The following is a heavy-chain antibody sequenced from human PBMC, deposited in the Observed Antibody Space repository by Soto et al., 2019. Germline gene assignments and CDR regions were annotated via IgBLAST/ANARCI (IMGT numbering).Heavy chain of an antibody. J-gene: IGHJ6*02. CDR1: GGTFSSYA. CDR2: IIPIFGTA. Sequence: QVQLVQSGAEVKKPGSSVKVSCKASGGTFSSYAISWVRQAPGQGLEWMGGIIPIFGTANYAQKFQGRVTITADKSTSTAYMELSSLRSEDTAVYYCASMDIVVVPAAIIYYYGMDVWGQGTTVTVSS. CDR3: ASMDIVVVPAAIIYYYGMDV. D-gene: IGHD2-2*02. V-gene: IGHV1-69*06.